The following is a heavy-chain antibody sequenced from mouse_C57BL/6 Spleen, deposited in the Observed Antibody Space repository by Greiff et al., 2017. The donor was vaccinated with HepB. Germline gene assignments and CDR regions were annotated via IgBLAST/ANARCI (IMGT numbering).Heavy chain of an antibody. CDR3: TAGGTGYFDV. J-gene: IGHJ1*03. Sequence: VQLQQSGAELVRPGASVKLSCTASGFNIKDDYMHWVKQRPEQGLEWIGWIDPENGDTEYASKFQGKATITADTSSHTAYLQLSSLTSEDTAVYYCTAGGTGYFDVWGTGTTVTVSS. CDR2: IDPENGDT. CDR1: GFNIKDDY. D-gene: IGHD3-3*01. V-gene: IGHV14-4*01.